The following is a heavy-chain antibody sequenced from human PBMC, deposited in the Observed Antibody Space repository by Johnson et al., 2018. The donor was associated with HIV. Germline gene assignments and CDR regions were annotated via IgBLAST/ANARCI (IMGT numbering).Heavy chain of an antibody. CDR1: GFTFSSYW. V-gene: IGHV3-7*05. Sequence: VLLVESGGGLVQPGGSLRLSCAASGFTFSSYWMSWVRQAPGKGLEWVANIKQDGSEKYYVDSVTGRFTISRDNAKNSLYLQMNSLRAEDTAVYYCARDRLAAADPDAFDIWGQGTMVTVSS. D-gene: IGHD6-13*01. J-gene: IGHJ3*02. CDR2: IKQDGSEK. CDR3: ARDRLAAADPDAFDI.